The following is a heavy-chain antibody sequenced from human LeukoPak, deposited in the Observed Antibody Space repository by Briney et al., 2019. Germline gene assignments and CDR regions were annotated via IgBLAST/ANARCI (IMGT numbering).Heavy chain of an antibody. D-gene: IGHD3-10*01. CDR3: ARGSGSYYYWFDP. CDR1: GGSVSSSNW. Sequence: SGTLSLTCAVSGGSVSSSNWWSWVRQPPGKGLEWIGEINHSGSTNYNPSLKSRVTISVDTSKNQFSLKLSSVTAADTAVYYCARGSGSYYYWFDPWGQGTLVTVSS. V-gene: IGHV4-4*02. J-gene: IGHJ5*02. CDR2: INHSGST.